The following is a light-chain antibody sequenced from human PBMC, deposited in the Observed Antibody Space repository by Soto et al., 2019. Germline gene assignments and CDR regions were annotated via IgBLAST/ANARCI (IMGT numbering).Light chain of an antibody. CDR3: GTWDGTLSVWV. CDR2: ENN. V-gene: IGLV1-51*02. CDR1: SSNIGNNY. J-gene: IGLJ3*02. Sequence: QSVLTQPPSVSAAPGQKVTISCSGSSSNIGNNYASWYQQFPGTAPKVLIYENNKRPSGIPDRFSGSKSGTSATLDITGLQTGDEADYYCGTWDGTLSVWVFGGGTQLTVL.